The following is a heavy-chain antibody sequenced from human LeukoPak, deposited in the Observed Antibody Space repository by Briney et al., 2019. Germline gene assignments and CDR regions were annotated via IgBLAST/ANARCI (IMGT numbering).Heavy chain of an antibody. CDR1: GFTFSRHG. D-gene: IGHD1-26*01. V-gene: IGHV3-33*01. Sequence: GGFLRLSCGASGFTFSRHGMHWVRQAPGKGLEWVAVIWYDGSKTYYADSVKGRFTISRDNSKNTLYLQMNSLSAEDTAVYYCVRLSTFKVGSTAYDAFDLWGQGTMVTVSS. J-gene: IGHJ3*01. CDR3: VRLSTFKVGSTAYDAFDL. CDR2: IWYDGSKT.